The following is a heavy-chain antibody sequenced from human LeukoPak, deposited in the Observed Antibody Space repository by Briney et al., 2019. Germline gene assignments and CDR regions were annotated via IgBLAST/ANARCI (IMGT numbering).Heavy chain of an antibody. CDR3: AKDLYCSSTGCYLSY. V-gene: IGHV3-23*01. CDR1: GFTFSSYA. Sequence: PGGSLRLSCAASGFTFSSYAMSWVRQAPGKGLEWVSTISGSGGSTYYADSVKGRFTISRDNSRDTLYLQMNSLRAEDTAVYYCAKDLYCSSTGCYLSYWGQGTLVTISS. D-gene: IGHD2-2*01. J-gene: IGHJ4*02. CDR2: ISGSGGST.